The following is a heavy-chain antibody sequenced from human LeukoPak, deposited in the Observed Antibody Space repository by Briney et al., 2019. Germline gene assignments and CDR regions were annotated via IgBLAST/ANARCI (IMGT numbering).Heavy chain of an antibody. J-gene: IGHJ6*02. CDR1: GGSISSYY. V-gene: IGHV4-4*09. CDR2: IYTSGST. D-gene: IGHD4-17*01. Sequence: SETLSLTCTVSGGSISSYYWSWIRQPPGKGLEWIGYIYTSGSTNYNPSLKSRVTISVDTSKNQFSLKLSSVTAADTAVYYCAREDPQTTVPEGLDVWGQGTTVTVSS. CDR3: AREDPQTTVPEGLDV.